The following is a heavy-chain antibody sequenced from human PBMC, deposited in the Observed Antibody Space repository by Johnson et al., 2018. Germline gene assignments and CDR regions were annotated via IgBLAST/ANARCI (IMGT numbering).Heavy chain of an antibody. V-gene: IGHV3-30-3*01. J-gene: IGHJ3*02. CDR2: ISYHGTTK. Sequence: QVQLQESGGGVVQPGRSLRLSCAASGFTFSSYAMHWVRQAPGKGLEWVAVISYHGTTKYYADSVKGRFTISRDNSKNTLYLQMNSLRAEHTAVYYCARTSSGYKDAVDIWCQGTVVTVSS. D-gene: IGHD3-22*01. CDR1: GFTFSSYA. CDR3: ARTSSGYKDAVDI.